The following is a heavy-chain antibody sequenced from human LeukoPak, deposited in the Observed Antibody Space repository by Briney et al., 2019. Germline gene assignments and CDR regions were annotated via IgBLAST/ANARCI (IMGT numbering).Heavy chain of an antibody. CDR3: ARGKELNMLNFGY. CDR1: GFAFSSYW. J-gene: IGHJ4*02. D-gene: IGHD2-8*01. CDR2: INHSGST. Sequence: GSLRLSCAASGFAFSSYWTSWVRQAPGKGLEWIGEINHSGSTNYNPSLKSRVTISVDTSKNQFSMKMSSVTAADTAVYYCARGKELNMLNFGYWGQGTLVTVSS. V-gene: IGHV4-34*01.